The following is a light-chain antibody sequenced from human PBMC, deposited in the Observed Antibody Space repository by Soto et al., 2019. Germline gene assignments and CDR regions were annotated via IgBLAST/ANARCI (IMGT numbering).Light chain of an antibody. J-gene: IGKJ1*01. CDR1: QNISSY. Sequence: DIHLTPSLSSLSATVCDRVTVTSRASQNISSYLNWYQQKPGKAPKLLIYAASSLQSGVPSRFSGSGSGTDFTLTISSLQPEDFATYYCQQSCSTLWTFGQGTKVDIK. V-gene: IGKV1-39*01. CDR3: QQSCSTLWT. CDR2: AAS.